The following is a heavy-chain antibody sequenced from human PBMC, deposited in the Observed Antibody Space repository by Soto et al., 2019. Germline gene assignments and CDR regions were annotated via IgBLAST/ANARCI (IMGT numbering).Heavy chain of an antibody. CDR3: TADKRPGGSYYRYYYHGMDV. CDR2: TKSKTDGGTT. J-gene: IGHJ6*02. D-gene: IGHD1-26*01. CDR1: GITFSNAW. V-gene: IGHV3-15*07. Sequence: GGSLRLSCAASGITFSNAWMNWVRRAPGKGMEWVGRTKSKTDGGTTDYAATVKGRFTISRDDSKNTLYLQMNSLKTEDTAVYYCTADKRPGGSYYRYYYHGMDVWGQGTTVTVSS.